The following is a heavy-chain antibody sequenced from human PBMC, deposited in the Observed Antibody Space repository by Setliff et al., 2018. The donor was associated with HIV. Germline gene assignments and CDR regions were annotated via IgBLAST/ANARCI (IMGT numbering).Heavy chain of an antibody. D-gene: IGHD4-17*01. J-gene: IGHJ4*02. CDR2: IYPGDSHV. Sequence: HGESLKISCKGSGYSFTSYWIGWVRQMPGKGLEWMGIIYPGDSHVRYSPSFQGQVTISADTSISTAYLQWSGLKASDTAMYYCARDKDEDYGSTSFDYWGQGILVTVSS. CDR3: ARDKDEDYGSTSFDY. CDR1: GYSFTSYW. V-gene: IGHV5-51*01.